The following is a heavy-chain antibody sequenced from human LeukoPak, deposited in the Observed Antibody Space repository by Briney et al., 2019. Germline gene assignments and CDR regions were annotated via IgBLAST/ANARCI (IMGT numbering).Heavy chain of an antibody. D-gene: IGHD3-3*01. CDR2: IGWDGTNI. J-gene: IGHJ6*02. CDR1: GFTFDHHT. V-gene: IGHV3-43*01. CDR3: TKDMEWGMDV. Sequence: GGSLRLSCAASGFTFDHHTMHWVRQPPGKGPEWVSLIGWDGTNIDYADSVKGRFTISRDNSKNFVYLQMHSLRTEDTALYYCTKDMEWGMDVWGQGTTVIVSS.